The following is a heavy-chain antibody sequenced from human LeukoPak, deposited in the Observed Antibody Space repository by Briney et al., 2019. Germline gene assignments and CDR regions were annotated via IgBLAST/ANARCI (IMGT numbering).Heavy chain of an antibody. Sequence: SETLSLTCTVSGGSISTYYWSWIRQPPGKGLEWIGYIYYSGSTNYNPSLKSRVTISVDTSKNQFSLKLSSVTAADTAVYYCARHGYSSSRYSTGYWGQGTLVTVSS. CDR3: ARHGYSSSRYSTGY. CDR1: GGSISTYY. CDR2: IYYSGST. J-gene: IGHJ4*02. V-gene: IGHV4-59*08. D-gene: IGHD6-13*01.